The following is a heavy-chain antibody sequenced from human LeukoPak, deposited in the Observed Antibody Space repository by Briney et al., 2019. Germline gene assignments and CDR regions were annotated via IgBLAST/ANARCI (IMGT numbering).Heavy chain of an antibody. V-gene: IGHV1-69*05. CDR1: GGTFSNYV. Sequence: SVTVSCKASGGTFSNYVISWVRQAPGQGLEWMGGIIPLFGTANHAQKFEGRVTITTDESTSTAYREMSSLRSEDTAVYYCARGYYYGSETYWHTNWFDPWGQGTPVTVSS. CDR3: ARGYYYGSETYWHTNWFDP. J-gene: IGHJ5*02. CDR2: IIPLFGTA. D-gene: IGHD3-10*01.